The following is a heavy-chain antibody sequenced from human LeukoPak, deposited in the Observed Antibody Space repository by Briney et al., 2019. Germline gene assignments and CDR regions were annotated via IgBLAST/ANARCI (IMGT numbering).Heavy chain of an antibody. Sequence: GGSLRLSCAASGFTFSSYAMHWVRQAPGKGLEWVAVISYDGSNKYYADSVKGRFTISRDNSKNTLYLQMNSLRAEDTAVYYCARDHRTNIYWFDPWGQGTLVTVSS. CDR1: GFTFSSYA. D-gene: IGHD1-14*01. CDR3: ARDHRTNIYWFDP. J-gene: IGHJ5*02. V-gene: IGHV3-30*04. CDR2: ISYDGSNK.